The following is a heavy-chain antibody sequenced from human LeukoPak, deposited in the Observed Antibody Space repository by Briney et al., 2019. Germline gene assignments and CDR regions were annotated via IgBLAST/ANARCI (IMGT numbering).Heavy chain of an antibody. CDR3: ARGLMVRGVIRTRYYFDY. J-gene: IGHJ4*02. CDR2: INHSGST. D-gene: IGHD3-10*01. V-gene: IGHV4-34*01. Sequence: SETLSLTCAVYGGSFSGYYWSWIRQPPGKGLEWIGEINHSGSTNYNPSLKSRVTISVDTSKNQFSLKLSSVTAADTAVYYCARGLMVRGVIRTRYYFDYWGQGTLVTVSS. CDR1: GGSFSGYY.